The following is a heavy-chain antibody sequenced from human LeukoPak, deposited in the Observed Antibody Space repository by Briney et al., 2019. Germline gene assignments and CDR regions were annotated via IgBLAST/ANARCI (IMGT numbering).Heavy chain of an antibody. CDR3: ARVSPIWSGSSEADY. D-gene: IGHD3-3*01. Sequence: ASVKVSCKASGYTFTSYGISWVRQAPGQGLEWMGWISACNGNTNYAQKLQGRVTMTTDTSTSTAYMELRSLRSDDTAVYYCARVSPIWSGSSEADYWGQGTLVTVSS. CDR2: ISACNGNT. V-gene: IGHV1-18*01. J-gene: IGHJ4*02. CDR1: GYTFTSYG.